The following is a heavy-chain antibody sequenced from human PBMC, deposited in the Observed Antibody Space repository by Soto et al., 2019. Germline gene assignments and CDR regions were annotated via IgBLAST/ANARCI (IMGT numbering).Heavy chain of an antibody. V-gene: IGHV1-18*01. CDR1: GYPFTSYG. Sequence: ASVKVSCKASGYPFTSYGISWVRQAPGQGLEWMGWISAYNGNTNYAQKLQGRVTMTTDTSTSTAYMELRSLRSDDTAVYYCARGAAYYDILTGRYYYYYYGMDVWGQGTTVTVSS. CDR3: ARGAAYYDILTGRYYYYYYGMDV. D-gene: IGHD3-9*01. CDR2: ISAYNGNT. J-gene: IGHJ6*02.